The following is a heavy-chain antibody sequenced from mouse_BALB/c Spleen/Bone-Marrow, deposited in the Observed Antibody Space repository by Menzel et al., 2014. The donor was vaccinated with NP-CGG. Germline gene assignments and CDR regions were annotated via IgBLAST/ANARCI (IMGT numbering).Heavy chain of an antibody. D-gene: IGHD2-4*01. Sequence: QVQLKESGAELARPGASMKMSCKASGYTFTSYTMHWVKQRPGQGLEWIGYINPSSGYTNYNQKFKDKATLTADKSSSTAYMQLSSLTSEDSAVYYCARFFYDYDGPWFAYWGQGTLVTVSA. CDR1: GYTFTSYT. J-gene: IGHJ3*01. CDR2: INPSSGYT. CDR3: ARFFYDYDGPWFAY. V-gene: IGHV1-4*01.